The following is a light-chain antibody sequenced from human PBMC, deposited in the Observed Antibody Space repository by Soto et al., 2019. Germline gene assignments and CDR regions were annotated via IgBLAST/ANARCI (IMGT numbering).Light chain of an antibody. J-gene: IGLJ3*02. CDR3: CSYAGSQTWV. CDR2: EDS. Sequence: QSVLTQPASVSGSPGQSITISCTGTSSDVGSYYLVSWYQQPPGKAPKLMIYEDSKRPSGVSGRFSGSKSGNTASLTISGLQADDEADYYCCSYAGSQTWVFGGGTKLTVL. CDR1: SSDVGSYYL. V-gene: IGLV2-23*01.